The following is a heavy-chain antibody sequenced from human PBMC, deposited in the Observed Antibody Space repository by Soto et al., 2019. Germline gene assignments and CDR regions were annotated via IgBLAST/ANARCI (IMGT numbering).Heavy chain of an antibody. CDR1: GFTFSSYG. J-gene: IGHJ4*02. D-gene: IGHD2-8*02. CDR3: TGEVASGY. CDR2: ISKDGSVK. Sequence: GGSLILSCAASGFTFSSYGMHWVRQAPGKGLEWVAVISKDGSVKYYADSVKGRFTISRDNSQNTLYLQMNSLGAEDTAVYYCTGEVASGYWGQGTLVTGSS. V-gene: IGHV3-30*03.